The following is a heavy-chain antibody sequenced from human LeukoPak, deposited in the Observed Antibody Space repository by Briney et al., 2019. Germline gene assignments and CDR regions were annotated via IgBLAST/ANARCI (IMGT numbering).Heavy chain of an antibody. J-gene: IGHJ4*02. D-gene: IGHD4-11*01. CDR2: ISARGDST. Sequence: PGGSLRLSCAASGFTFSIYAMSWVRQAPGKGLEWVSAISARGDSTYYADSVKGRFTISRDNSKNTVYVQVNSLRAEDTAMYYCAKYSNDADFDYWGQGTLVTVAS. CDR3: AKYSNDADFDY. V-gene: IGHV3-23*01. CDR1: GFTFSIYA.